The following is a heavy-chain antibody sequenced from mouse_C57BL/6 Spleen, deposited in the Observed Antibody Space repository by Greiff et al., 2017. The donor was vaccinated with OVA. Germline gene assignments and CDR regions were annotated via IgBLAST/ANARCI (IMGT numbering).Heavy chain of an antibody. V-gene: IGHV5-17*01. CDR2: ISSGSSTI. J-gene: IGHJ2*01. D-gene: IGHD2-13*01. CDR3: ARPYFDYDEGGYFDY. CDR1: GFTFSDYG. Sequence: EVMLVESGGGLVKPGGSLKLSCAASGFTFSDYGMHWVRQAPEKGLEWVAYISSGSSTIYYADTVKGRFTISRDNAKNTLFLQMTSLRSEDTAMYYCARPYFDYDEGGYFDYWGQGTTLTVSS.